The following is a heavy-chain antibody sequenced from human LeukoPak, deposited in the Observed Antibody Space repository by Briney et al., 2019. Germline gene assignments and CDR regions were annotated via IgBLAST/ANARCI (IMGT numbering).Heavy chain of an antibody. CDR3: AKSSIAARPTWFDP. CDR2: IRYDGSNK. J-gene: IGHJ5*02. D-gene: IGHD6-6*01. Sequence: PGGSLRLSCAASGLTVSSNYMSWVRQAPGKGLEWVAFIRYDGSNKYYADSVKGRFTISRDNSKNTLYLQMNSLRAEDTAVYYCAKSSIAARPTWFDPWGQGTLVTVSS. CDR1: GLTVSSNY. V-gene: IGHV3-30*02.